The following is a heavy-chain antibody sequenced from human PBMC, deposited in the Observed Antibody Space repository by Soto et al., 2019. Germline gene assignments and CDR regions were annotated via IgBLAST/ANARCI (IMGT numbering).Heavy chain of an antibody. CDR1: GFAVSSNC. CDR3: ARGLGREYQDNRNYFHLDY. D-gene: IGHD1-20*01. V-gene: IGHV3-53*01. Sequence: GGSLRLSCAASGFAVSSNCLTWVRQAPGKGLKWVSVLYPNGRAFYADSVKGRFTISTDNSQTSVYLQMNTLRAEDTAIYYCARGLGREYQDNRNYFHLDYWGQGTLVTVSS. CDR2: LYPNGRA. J-gene: IGHJ4*02.